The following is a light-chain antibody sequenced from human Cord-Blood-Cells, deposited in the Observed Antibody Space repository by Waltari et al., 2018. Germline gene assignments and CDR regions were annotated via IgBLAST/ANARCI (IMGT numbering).Light chain of an antibody. CDR2: ATA. V-gene: IGKV1-39*01. CDR3: QQSYSTPRT. CDR1: QSISSY. J-gene: IGKJ1*01. Sequence: DIQMTQSPSSLSASVGDRVTITCRASQSISSYLNWYQQKPAKAPKLLIYATASLQSGVPSRFSGSGSATDFTLTISSLQPEDFVTYYCQQSYSTPRTFGQGTKVEIK.